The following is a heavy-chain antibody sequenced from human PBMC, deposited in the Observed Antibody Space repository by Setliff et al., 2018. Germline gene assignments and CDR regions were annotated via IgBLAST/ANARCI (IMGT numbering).Heavy chain of an antibody. CDR1: GVSIRRYY. Sequence: NPSETLSLTCTVSGVSIRRYYWSWIRQPPGKGLEWIGYIFYSGSSNYNPSLQSRVSISVDTSKNQLSLKLDSLTAADTAVYFCARLPRTVTHFDYWGQGALVTVSS. V-gene: IGHV4-59*01. CDR2: IFYSGSS. D-gene: IGHD4-17*01. CDR3: ARLPRTVTHFDY. J-gene: IGHJ4*02.